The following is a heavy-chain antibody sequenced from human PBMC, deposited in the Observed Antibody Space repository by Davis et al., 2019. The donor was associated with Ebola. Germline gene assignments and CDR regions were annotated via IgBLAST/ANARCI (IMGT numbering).Heavy chain of an antibody. D-gene: IGHD3-22*01. CDR1: GFTFSSYW. CDR2: IKQDGSEK. V-gene: IGHV3-7*01. J-gene: IGHJ4*02. CDR3: AREGTITMIVVVAPTGLDY. Sequence: GESLKISCAASGFTFSSYWMSWVRQAPGKGLEWVANIKQDGSEKYYVDSVKGRFTISRDNAKNSLYLQMNSLRAEDTAVYYCAREGTITMIVVVAPTGLDYWGQGTLVTVSS.